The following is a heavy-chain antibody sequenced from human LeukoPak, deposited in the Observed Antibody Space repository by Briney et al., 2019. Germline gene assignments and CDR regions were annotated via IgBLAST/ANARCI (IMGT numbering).Heavy chain of an antibody. V-gene: IGHV4-39*07. D-gene: IGHD3-22*01. CDR2: IFYSGST. CDR3: ARDHYYDSRGYFDY. CDR1: GGSISTSNYY. J-gene: IGHJ4*02. Sequence: SETLSLTCTVSGGSISTSNYYWGWIRQPPGKGLDWIGNIFYSGSTYYSPSLKSRVTISLDTSRNQFSLKLSSVTAADTAVYYCARDHYYDSRGYFDYWGQGTLVTVSS.